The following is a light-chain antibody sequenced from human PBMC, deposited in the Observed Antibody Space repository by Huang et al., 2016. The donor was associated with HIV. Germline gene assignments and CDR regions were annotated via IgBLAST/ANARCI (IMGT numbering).Light chain of an antibody. CDR3: QQYNNWPRT. CDR1: QIVSSN. V-gene: IGKV3-15*01. CDR2: GTY. J-gene: IGKJ1*01. Sequence: EIVMTQSPATLSVSPGERATLSCRASQIVSSNLAWYQQKPGQAPRLLIYGTYTRATGIPARFSGSGSGTEFTLTISSLQSEDFAVYCCQQYNNWPRTFGQGTKVEIK.